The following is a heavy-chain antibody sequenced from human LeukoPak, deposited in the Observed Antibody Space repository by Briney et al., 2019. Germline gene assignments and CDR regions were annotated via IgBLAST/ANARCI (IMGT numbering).Heavy chain of an antibody. J-gene: IGHJ4*02. CDR2: ISSSGSTI. Sequence: GSLRLSCAASGFTFSSYEMNWVRQAPGKGLEWVSYISSSGSTIYYADSVKGRFTISRDNAKNSLYLQMNSLRAEDTAVYYCAREGFDRTLNYWGQGTLVTVSS. V-gene: IGHV3-48*03. CDR1: GFTFSSYE. CDR3: AREGFDRTLNY. D-gene: IGHD3-10*01.